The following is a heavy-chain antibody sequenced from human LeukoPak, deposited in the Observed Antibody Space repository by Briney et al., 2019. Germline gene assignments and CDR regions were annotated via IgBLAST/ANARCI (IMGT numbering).Heavy chain of an antibody. CDR3: ARDHSDYSYGSFCYPYCYMDV. CDR1: GFTFSSYA. V-gene: IGHV3-7*01. J-gene: IGHJ6*03. CDR2: IKQDGSEK. D-gene: IGHD5-12*01. Sequence: GGSLRLSCAASGFTFSSYAMSWVRQAPGKGLEWVANIKQDGSEKNYGDSVKGRFTISRDNAKNSLYLQMNSLRAEDTAVYYCARDHSDYSYGSFCYPYCYMDVWGKGTTVTVSS.